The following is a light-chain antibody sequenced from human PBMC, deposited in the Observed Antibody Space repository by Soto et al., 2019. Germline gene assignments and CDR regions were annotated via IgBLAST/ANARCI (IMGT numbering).Light chain of an antibody. CDR1: QSVTGSS. CDR2: DAS. Sequence: EIVLTQSPGTLSLSPGERVTLSCMASQSVTGSSLAWYQHKPGQAPRLLIYDASSRATGIPDRFSGSGSGTDFTLTISRLEPEDYALYYCQQYGRSPFTFGPGTRVDIK. J-gene: IGKJ3*01. V-gene: IGKV3-20*01. CDR3: QQYGRSPFT.